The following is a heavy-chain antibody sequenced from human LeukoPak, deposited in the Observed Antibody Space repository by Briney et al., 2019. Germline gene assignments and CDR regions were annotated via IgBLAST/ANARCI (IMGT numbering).Heavy chain of an antibody. D-gene: IGHD2-15*01. J-gene: IGHJ4*02. Sequence: ASVKVSCKASRGTFSSYAISWVRQAPGQGLEWMGGIIPIFGTANYAQKFQGRVTITADESTSTAYMELSSLRSEDTAVYYCARDHELGYCSGGSCYSGSFDYWGQGTLVTVST. CDR3: ARDHELGYCSGGSCYSGSFDY. CDR2: IIPIFGTA. V-gene: IGHV1-69*13. CDR1: RGTFSSYA.